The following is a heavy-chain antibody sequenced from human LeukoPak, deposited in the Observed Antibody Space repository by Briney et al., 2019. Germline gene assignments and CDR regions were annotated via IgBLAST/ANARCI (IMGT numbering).Heavy chain of an antibody. Sequence: SGTLSLTCAVSGGSIAIRNYYWAWIRQPPGKGLEWIGSIYYSGSTYYNPSLKSRVTISVDTSKNQFSLKLSSVTAADTAVYYCARGGQGRIAVADGGFDYWGQGTLVTVSS. CDR1: GGSIAIRNYY. D-gene: IGHD6-19*01. CDR3: ARGGQGRIAVADGGFDY. CDR2: IYYSGST. V-gene: IGHV4-39*07. J-gene: IGHJ4*02.